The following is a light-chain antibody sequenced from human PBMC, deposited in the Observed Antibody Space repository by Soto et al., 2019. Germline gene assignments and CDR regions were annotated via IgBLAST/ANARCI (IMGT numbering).Light chain of an antibody. J-gene: IGKJ1*01. Sequence: EIVLTQSPGTLSLSPGERATLSCRASQSVSSSYLAGYQQKPGQALRRLIYGASSRATGIPDRFSGSGSGTDYTVTISRLAPEGFAAYDCHQYGSPSLTFGQGTKVEIK. CDR1: QSVSSSY. CDR2: GAS. V-gene: IGKV3-20*01. CDR3: HQYGSPSLT.